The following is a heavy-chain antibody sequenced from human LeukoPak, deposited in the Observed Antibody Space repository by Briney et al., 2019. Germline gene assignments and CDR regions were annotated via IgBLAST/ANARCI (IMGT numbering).Heavy chain of an antibody. J-gene: IGHJ6*03. CDR2: ISVFNGDT. CDR1: GYTFTNYG. CDR3: ARDHGRYFDWLSIHYYYYMDV. D-gene: IGHD3-9*01. V-gene: IGHV1-18*01. Sequence: ASVKVSCTASGYTFTNYGITCVRQAPGQGLKWMGGISVFNGDTNYAQKLQGRVTMTVDKSTSTAYMELRSLRSDDTAVYYCARDHGRYFDWLSIHYYYYMDVWGKGTTVTISS.